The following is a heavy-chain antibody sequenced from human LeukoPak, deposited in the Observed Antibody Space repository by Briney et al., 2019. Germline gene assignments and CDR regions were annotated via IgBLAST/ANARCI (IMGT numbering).Heavy chain of an antibody. Sequence: ASVKVSCKASGYTFTSNYIHWVRQAPGQGLEWMGMIYPRDGSTSYAQKFQGRVTVTRDTSTSTVHMELSSLRSEDTAVYYCARGSGTITMVRGVFYGMDVWGQGTTVTVSS. V-gene: IGHV1-46*01. CDR1: GYTFTSNY. D-gene: IGHD3-10*01. J-gene: IGHJ6*02. CDR3: ARGSGTITMVRGVFYGMDV. CDR2: IYPRDGST.